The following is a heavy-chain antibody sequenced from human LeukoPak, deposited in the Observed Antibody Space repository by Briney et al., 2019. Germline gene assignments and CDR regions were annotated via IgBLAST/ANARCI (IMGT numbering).Heavy chain of an antibody. Sequence: GRSLRLSCAASGFTFSSYGMHWVRQAPGKGLEGVAVISYDGSNKYYADSVKGRFTISRDNSKNTLYLQMNSLRAEDTAVYYCAKDFTYDFWSGYFDYWGQGTLVTVSS. CDR1: GFTFSSYG. V-gene: IGHV3-30*18. CDR2: ISYDGSNK. D-gene: IGHD3-3*01. CDR3: AKDFTYDFWSGYFDY. J-gene: IGHJ4*02.